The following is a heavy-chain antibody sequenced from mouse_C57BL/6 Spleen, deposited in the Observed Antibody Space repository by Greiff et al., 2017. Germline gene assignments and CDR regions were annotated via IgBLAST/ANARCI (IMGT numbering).Heavy chain of an antibody. Sequence: DVKLVESGGGLVKPGGSLKLSCAASGFTFSDYGMHWVRQAPAKGLEWVAYISSGSSTINYADTVKGRCTITRDNAKNTLFLQMTTLRSAATSIYYCARNFYGSICGFAYWGQGTLVTVSA. J-gene: IGHJ3*01. D-gene: IGHD1-1*01. V-gene: IGHV5-17*01. CDR3: ARNFYGSICGFAY. CDR1: GFTFSDYG. CDR2: ISSGSSTI.